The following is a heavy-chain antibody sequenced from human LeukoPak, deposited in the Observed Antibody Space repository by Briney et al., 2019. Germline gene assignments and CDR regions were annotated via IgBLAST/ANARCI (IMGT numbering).Heavy chain of an antibody. CDR2: IYHSGST. Sequence: PSGTLSLTCAVSGGSISSSNWWSWVRQPPGKGLEWIGEIYHSGSTNYNPSLKSRVTISVDKSKNQFSLKLSSVTAADTAVYYCARDERDGGDTAMLGANNWFDPWGQGTLVTVSS. CDR3: ARDERDGGDTAMLGANNWFDP. D-gene: IGHD5-18*01. V-gene: IGHV4-4*02. J-gene: IGHJ5*02. CDR1: GGSISSSNW.